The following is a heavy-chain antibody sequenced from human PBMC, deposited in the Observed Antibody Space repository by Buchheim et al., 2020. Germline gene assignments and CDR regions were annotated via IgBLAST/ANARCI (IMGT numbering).Heavy chain of an antibody. Sequence: EVQLLESGGGLVQPGGSLRLSCAASGFTFSSYAMSWVRQAPGKGLEWVSAISGSGGSTYYADSVKGRFTISRDNSKNTLYLKMNSLRADDTGVYYCAKSEGTTVTNYYYYGMDVWGQGTT. D-gene: IGHD1-1*01. CDR3: AKSEGTTVTNYYYYGMDV. V-gene: IGHV3-23*01. CDR2: ISGSGGST. CDR1: GFTFSSYA. J-gene: IGHJ6*02.